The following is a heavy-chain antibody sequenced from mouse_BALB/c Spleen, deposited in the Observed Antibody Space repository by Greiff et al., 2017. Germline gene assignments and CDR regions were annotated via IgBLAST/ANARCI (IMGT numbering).Heavy chain of an antibody. Sequence: EVKLVESGGGLVKPGGSLKLSCAASGFAFSSYDMSWVRQTPEKRLEWVAYISSGGGSTYYPDTVKGRFTISRDNAKNTLYLQMSSLKSEDTAMYYCARPRNYGGMDYWGQGTSVTVSS. CDR3: ARPRNYGGMDY. J-gene: IGHJ4*01. CDR1: GFAFSSYD. CDR2: ISSGGGST. D-gene: IGHD2-1*01. V-gene: IGHV5-12-1*01.